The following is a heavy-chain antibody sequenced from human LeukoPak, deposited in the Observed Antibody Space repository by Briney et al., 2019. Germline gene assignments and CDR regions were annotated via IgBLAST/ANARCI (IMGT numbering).Heavy chain of an antibody. CDR3: AKDRRHCTSTFCSGDHFDS. J-gene: IGHJ4*02. V-gene: IGHV3-23*01. Sequence: PGGSLRLSCAATGFTFFNYALAWVRQAPGKGLQSVSYISHSGHRTYYTASVLGRFTVSRDNSKNTLYLEMKGLTAVDTAAYYCAKDRRHCTSTFCSGDHFDSWGQGTLVTVSS. D-gene: IGHD2-8*01. CDR2: ISHSGHRT. CDR1: GFTFFNYA.